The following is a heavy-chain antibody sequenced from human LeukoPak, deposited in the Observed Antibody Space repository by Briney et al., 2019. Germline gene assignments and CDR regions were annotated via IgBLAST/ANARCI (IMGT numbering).Heavy chain of an antibody. CDR1: GGFFSNYY. J-gene: IGHJ6*02. D-gene: IGHD1-14*01. CDR3: ARQPPQYYGMDV. V-gene: IGHV4-4*07. Sequence: KPSETLSLTCTVSGGFFSNYYWSWIRQPAGKGLEWIGRIYTSGSTNYNPSVKSRVTMSVDTSNNQFSLKLTSVTAADTAVYYCARQPPQYYGMDVWGQGTTVTVSS. CDR2: IYTSGST.